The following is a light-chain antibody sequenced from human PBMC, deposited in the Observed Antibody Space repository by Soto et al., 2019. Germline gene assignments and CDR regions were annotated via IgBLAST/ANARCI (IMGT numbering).Light chain of an antibody. CDR3: QQYDNWPLT. CDR2: GAS. J-gene: IGKJ4*01. V-gene: IGKV3-15*01. CDR1: QSVSSN. Sequence: EIMMTQSTDTLSVSPGERATLSCRASQSVSSNLAWYQQKSGQTPRLLIYGASTRATDIPARFSGSGSGTEFTLTISSLQSEDCAVYYCQQYDNWPLTFGGGTKVEIK.